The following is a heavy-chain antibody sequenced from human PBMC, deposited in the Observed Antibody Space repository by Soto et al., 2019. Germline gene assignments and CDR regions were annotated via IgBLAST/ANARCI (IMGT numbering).Heavy chain of an antibody. D-gene: IGHD6-13*01. CDR1: GFTFSNAW. J-gene: IGHJ4*02. CDR2: IKSKTDGGTT. CDR3: TTGPFGIAAAGISYYFDY. V-gene: IGHV3-15*01. Sequence: GGSLRLSCAASGFTFSNAWMSWVRQAPGKGLEWVGRIKSKTDGGTTDYAAPVKGRFTISRDDSKNTLDLQMNSLKTEDTAVYYCTTGPFGIAAAGISYYFDYWGQGTLVTVSS.